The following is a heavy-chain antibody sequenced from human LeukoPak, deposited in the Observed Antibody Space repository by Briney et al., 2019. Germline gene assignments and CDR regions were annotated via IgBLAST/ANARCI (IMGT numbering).Heavy chain of an antibody. CDR3: ALLGGWYVSSYFDY. V-gene: IGHV1-2*06. Sequence: TSVKVSCRASGYTFTGYYMHWVRQAPGQGLEWMGRINPNSGGTNYAQKFQGRVTMTRDTSISTAYMELSRLRSDDTAVYYCALLGGWYVSSYFDYWGQGTLVTVSS. J-gene: IGHJ4*02. CDR2: INPNSGGT. D-gene: IGHD6-19*01. CDR1: GYTFTGYY.